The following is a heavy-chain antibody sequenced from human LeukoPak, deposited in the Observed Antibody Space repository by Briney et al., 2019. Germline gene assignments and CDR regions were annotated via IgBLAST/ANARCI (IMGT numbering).Heavy chain of an antibody. CDR2: IYYSGST. V-gene: IGHV4-30-4*08. D-gene: IGHD2-15*01. Sequence: SETLSLTCTVSGGSISSGDYYWSWFRQPPGKGLEWIGYIYYSGSTYYNPSLKSRVTISVDTSKNQFSLKLSSVTAADTAVYYCARAEIGGATYYFDYWGQGTLVTVSS. CDR1: GGSISSGDYY. J-gene: IGHJ4*02. CDR3: ARAEIGGATYYFDY.